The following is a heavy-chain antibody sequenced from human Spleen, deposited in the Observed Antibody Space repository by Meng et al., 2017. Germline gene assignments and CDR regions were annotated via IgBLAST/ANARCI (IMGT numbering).Heavy chain of an antibody. CDR1: GWSFSDYY. CDR2: INHSGST. CDR3: ARGPTTMAHDFDY. J-gene: IGHJ4*02. Sequence: QRKAQRGGAGLLKPSETLSLPCVVSGWSFSDYYWSWIRQPPGKGLEWIGEINHSGSTNYNPSLESRATISVDTSQNNLSLKLSSVTAADSAVYYCARGPTTMAHDFDYWGQGTLVTVSS. V-gene: IGHV4-34*01. D-gene: IGHD4-11*01.